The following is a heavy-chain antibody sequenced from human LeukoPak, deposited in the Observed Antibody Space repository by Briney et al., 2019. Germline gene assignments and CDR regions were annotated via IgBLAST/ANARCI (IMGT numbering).Heavy chain of an antibody. CDR2: IIPIFGTA. D-gene: IGHD2-2*02. V-gene: IGHV1-69*01. J-gene: IGHJ6*03. Sequence: GGSLRLSCAASGGTFSSYAISWVRQAPGQGLEWMGGIIPIFGTANYAQKFQGRVTITADESTSTAYMELSSLRSEDTAVYYCARVPIPSYYYYMDVWGKGTTVTISS. CDR3: ARVPIPSYYYYMDV. CDR1: GGTFSSYA.